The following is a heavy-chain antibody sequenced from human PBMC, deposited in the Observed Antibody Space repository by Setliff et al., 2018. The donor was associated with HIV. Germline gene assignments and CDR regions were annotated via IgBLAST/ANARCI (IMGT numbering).Heavy chain of an antibody. J-gene: IGHJ2*01. V-gene: IGHV1-18*01. CDR3: ARDQSIAAADDDWYFDL. CDR2: ISAYNGNT. D-gene: IGHD6-13*01. Sequence: ASVKVSCKASGYTFTSYGISWVRQAPGQGLEWMGWISAYNGNTNYAQKLQGRVTMTTDTSTSTAYMELRSLRSDDTAVYYCARDQSIAAADDDWYFDLWGRGTLVTVSS. CDR1: GYTFTSYG.